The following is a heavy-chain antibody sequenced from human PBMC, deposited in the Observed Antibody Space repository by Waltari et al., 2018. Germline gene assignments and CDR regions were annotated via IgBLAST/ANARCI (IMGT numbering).Heavy chain of an antibody. CDR1: SGAISSRGYY. CDR2: IYYSGNT. J-gene: IGHJ4*02. V-gene: IGHV4-39*07. Sequence: QLQLQESGPGLVKPSEPLSLTCTVSSGAISSRGYYWGWIRQPPGKGLEWMGSIYYSGNTYYNPSLKKRVTISVDTSKNQFSLKVTSVTAADTAVYYCAKVWKNYRTDYWGQGTLVTVSS. CDR3: AKVWKNYRTDY. D-gene: IGHD1-7*01.